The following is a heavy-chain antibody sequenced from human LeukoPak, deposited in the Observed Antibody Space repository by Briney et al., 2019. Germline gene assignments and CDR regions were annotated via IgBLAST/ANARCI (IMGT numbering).Heavy chain of an antibody. V-gene: IGHV3-74*01. J-gene: IGHJ6*02. CDR2: INSDGSST. CDR1: GFTLSSYW. CDR3: ARVAAAGPYYYYYGMDV. Sequence: PGGSLRLSCTASGFTLSSYWFHWVRQAPGKGLVWVSRINSDGSSTSYADSVKGRFTISRDNAKNTLYLQMNSLRAEDTAVYYCARVAAAGPYYYYYGMDVWGQGTTVTVSS. D-gene: IGHD6-13*01.